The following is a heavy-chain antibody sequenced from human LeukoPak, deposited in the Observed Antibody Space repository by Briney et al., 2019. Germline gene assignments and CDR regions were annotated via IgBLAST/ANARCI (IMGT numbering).Heavy chain of an antibody. D-gene: IGHD6-13*01. CDR1: GGSFSGYY. CDR3: ARDRFGDTSSWYVFDY. Sequence: SETLSLTCAVYGGSFSGYYWSWIRQPPGKGLEWIGEINHSGSTNYNPSLKSRVTISVDTSKNQFSLKLSSVTAADTAVYYCARDRFGDTSSWYVFDYWGQGTLVTVSS. CDR2: INHSGST. V-gene: IGHV4-34*01. J-gene: IGHJ4*02.